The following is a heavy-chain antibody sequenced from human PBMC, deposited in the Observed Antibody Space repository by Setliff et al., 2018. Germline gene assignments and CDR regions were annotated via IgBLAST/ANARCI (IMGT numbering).Heavy chain of an antibody. CDR1: GASIRNFY. CDR3: ARMTGFAYMDV. D-gene: IGHD3-3*01. V-gene: IGHV4-59*08. Sequence: SETLSLTCNVSGASIRNFYWTWIRQPPGKGLEWIGYMYYIGATNYNPSLKGRVTISVDTSKNQVSLKLDSVTAADTAVYYCARMTGFAYMDVWGKGTPVTVSS. J-gene: IGHJ6*03. CDR2: MYYIGAT.